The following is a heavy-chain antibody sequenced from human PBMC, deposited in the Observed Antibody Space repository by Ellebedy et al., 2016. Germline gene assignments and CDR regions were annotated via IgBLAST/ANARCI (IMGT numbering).Heavy chain of an antibody. CDR1: GGSISSYY. D-gene: IGHD3-3*01. CDR2: IYTSGST. CDR3: ARDTRFLEWFSFSWWFDP. Sequence: SETLSLTXTVSGGSISSYYWSWIRQPAGKGLEWIGRIYTSGSTNYNPSLKSRVTMSVDTSKNQFSLKLSSVTAADTAVYYCARDTRFLEWFSFSWWFDPWGQGTLVTVSS. J-gene: IGHJ5*02. V-gene: IGHV4-4*07.